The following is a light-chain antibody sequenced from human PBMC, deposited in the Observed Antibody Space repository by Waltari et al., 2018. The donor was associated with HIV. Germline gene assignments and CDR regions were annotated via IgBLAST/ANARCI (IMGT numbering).Light chain of an antibody. CDR2: VAS. Sequence: DIQMTQSPSSLSASVGDRVTLTCRASQTISSYLNWYQLKPGQAPKLLMYVASSLQSGVPSRFSGSGSGTDFTLTISNLQPEDFATYYCQPSYNNPRTFGQGTKVEI. CDR1: QTISSY. CDR3: QPSYNNPRT. J-gene: IGKJ1*01. V-gene: IGKV1-39*01.